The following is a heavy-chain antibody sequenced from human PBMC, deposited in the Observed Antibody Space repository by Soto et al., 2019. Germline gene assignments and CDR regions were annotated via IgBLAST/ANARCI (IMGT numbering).Heavy chain of an antibody. Sequence: QLLQSGRGLVQPGGSLTLSCAASGFTFGTTDMSWVRQAPGEGLEWVSTIDGSGGITYYADSVKGRFTISRDNSRNTGYLQMNSLRDDDTALYYCVKNSGWFKTWGQGALGTVSS. CDR1: GFTFGTTD. CDR3: VKNSGWFKT. CDR2: IDGSGGIT. J-gene: IGHJ5*02. V-gene: IGHV3-23*01. D-gene: IGHD3-10*01.